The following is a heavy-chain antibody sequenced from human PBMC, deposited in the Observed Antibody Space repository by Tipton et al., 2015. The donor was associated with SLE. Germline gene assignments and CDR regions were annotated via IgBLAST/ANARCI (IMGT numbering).Heavy chain of an antibody. D-gene: IGHD4-17*01. CDR1: GFSFSSYY. J-gene: IGHJ4*02. V-gene: IGHV4-59*08. Sequence: TLSLTCTVSGFSFSSYYWSWIRQPPGKGLEWIGYVYYSGSTNYNPSLRGRITTSVDTSKNQFSLKLTSVTAAGTAVYYCARRYGDYDGFDYWGQGTLVTVSS. CDR2: VYYSGST. CDR3: ARRYGDYDGFDY.